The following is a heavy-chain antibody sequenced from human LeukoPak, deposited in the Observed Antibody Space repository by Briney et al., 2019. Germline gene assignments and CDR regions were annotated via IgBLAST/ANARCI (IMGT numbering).Heavy chain of an antibody. CDR1: GGSISSINW. J-gene: IGHJ3*02. D-gene: IGHD2-2*01. CDR2: VYHSGST. V-gene: IGHV4-4*02. Sequence: SGTLSLTCAVSGGSISSINWWSWVRQPPGKGLEWIGEVYHSGSTNYNPSLKSRVTMSIDTSKNQFSLQLSSVTAADTAVYYCATSPPVVPAAITAFDIWGQGTMVTVSS. CDR3: ATSPPVVPAAITAFDI.